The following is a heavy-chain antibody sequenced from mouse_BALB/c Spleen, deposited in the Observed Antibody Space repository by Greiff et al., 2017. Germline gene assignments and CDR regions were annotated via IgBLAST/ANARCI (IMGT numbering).Heavy chain of an antibody. CDR1: GYSITSGYY. CDR2: ISYDGSN. V-gene: IGHV3-6*02. J-gene: IGHJ1*01. Sequence: EVKLQESGPGLVKPSQSLSLTCSVTGYSITSGYYWNWIRQFPGNKLEWMGYISYDGSNNYNPSLKNRISITRDTSKNQFFLKLNYVTTEDTATYYCARETTARYFDVWGAGTTVTVSS. CDR3: ARETTARYFDV. D-gene: IGHD1-2*01.